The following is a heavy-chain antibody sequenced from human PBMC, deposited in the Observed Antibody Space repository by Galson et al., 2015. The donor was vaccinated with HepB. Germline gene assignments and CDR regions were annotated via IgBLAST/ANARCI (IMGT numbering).Heavy chain of an antibody. V-gene: IGHV4-31*03. Sequence: TLSLTCTVSGGSISSGGYYWGWIRQHPGKGLEWIGYIYYSGSTYYNPSLKSRVTISVDTSKNQFSLKLSSVTAADAAVYYCARERSSWYGRWFDPWGQGTLVTVSS. D-gene: IGHD6-13*01. CDR1: GGSISSGGYY. J-gene: IGHJ5*02. CDR2: IYYSGST. CDR3: ARERSSWYGRWFDP.